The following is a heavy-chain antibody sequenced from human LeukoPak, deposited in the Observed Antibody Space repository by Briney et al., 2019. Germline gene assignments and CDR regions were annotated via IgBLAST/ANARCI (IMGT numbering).Heavy chain of an antibody. J-gene: IGHJ5*02. CDR2: INPNSGGT. CDR3: ARDSVAQYQVLSGGLDP. V-gene: IGHV1-2*02. Sequence: ASVKVSCKASGYTFTGYYMHWVRQAPGQGLEWMGWINPNSGGTNYAQKFQGRVTMTRDTSISTAYMELSRLRSDDTAVYYCARDSVAQYQVLSGGLDPWGQGTLVTVSS. D-gene: IGHD2-2*01. CDR1: GYTFTGYY.